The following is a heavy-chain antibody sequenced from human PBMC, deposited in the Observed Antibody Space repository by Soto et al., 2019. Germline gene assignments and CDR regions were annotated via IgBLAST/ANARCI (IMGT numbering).Heavy chain of an antibody. V-gene: IGHV3-30*18. CDR1: GFTFSSYG. CDR3: AKETVYDSSGYYYYYYYGMDV. CDR2: ISYDGSNK. J-gene: IGHJ6*02. Sequence: GGSLRLSCAASGFTFSSYGMHWVRQAPGKGLEWVAVISYDGSNKYYADSAKGRFTISRDNSKNTLYLQMNSLRAEATAVYYCAKETVYDSSGYYYYYYYGMDVWGQGTTVTVSS. D-gene: IGHD3-22*01.